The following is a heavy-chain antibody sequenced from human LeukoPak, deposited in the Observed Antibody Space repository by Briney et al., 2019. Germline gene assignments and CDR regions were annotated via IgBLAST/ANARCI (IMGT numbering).Heavy chain of an antibody. Sequence: GGSLRLSCAASGFTFSNYAVYWIRQAPGKGLKWVSVISGSGSSIYYTDSVKGRFTISRDNSKNTLYLQMNSLRAEDTAVYYCAMGATSWSGYSFPKIFQHWGRGTLVTVSS. V-gene: IGHV3-23*01. D-gene: IGHD3-3*01. J-gene: IGHJ1*01. CDR2: ISGSGSSI. CDR1: GFTFSNYA. CDR3: AMGATSWSGYSFPKIFQH.